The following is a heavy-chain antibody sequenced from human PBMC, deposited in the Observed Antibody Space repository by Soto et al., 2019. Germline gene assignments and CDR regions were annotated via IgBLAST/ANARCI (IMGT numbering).Heavy chain of an antibody. D-gene: IGHD3-22*01. J-gene: IGHJ4*02. CDR2: ISYDGSNK. V-gene: IGHV3-30*18. CDR1: GFTFSSYG. CDR3: AKEVHGYYYDSSGPEIEYYFDY. Sequence: QVQLVESGGGVVQPGRSLRLSCAASGFTFSSYGMHWVRQAPGKGLEWVAVISYDGSNKYYADSVKGRFTISRDNSKNTVYLQMTSLRAEDTAVYYCAKEVHGYYYDSSGPEIEYYFDYWGQGTLVTVSS.